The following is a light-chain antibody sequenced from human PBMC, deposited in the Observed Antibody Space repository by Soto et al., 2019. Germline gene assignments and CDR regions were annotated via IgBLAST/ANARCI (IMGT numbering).Light chain of an antibody. CDR1: QSISNY. CDR3: QHSYSTPFT. CDR2: AAS. V-gene: IGKV1-39*01. J-gene: IGKJ3*01. Sequence: DIQMTQSPSSLSASVGDSVTITCRASQSISNYLNWYQQKPGKAPKLLVYAASSLQSGVPSRFSGSGSGTDFTLTISSQQPEDFATYYCQHSYSTPFTFGPGTKVDIK.